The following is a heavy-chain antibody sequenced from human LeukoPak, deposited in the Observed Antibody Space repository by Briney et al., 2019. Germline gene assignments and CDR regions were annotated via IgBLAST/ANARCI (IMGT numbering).Heavy chain of an antibody. Sequence: SETLSLTCTVSGGSISSGSHYWSWIRQPAGKGLEWIGRIYTSGSTNYNPSLKSRVTISVDTSKNQFSLKLSSVTATDTAVYYCARAGYSGSDFSVWGKGSTVTVSS. CDR3: ARAGYSGSDFSV. V-gene: IGHV4-61*02. J-gene: IGHJ6*04. D-gene: IGHD5-12*01. CDR2: IYTSGST. CDR1: GGSISSGSHY.